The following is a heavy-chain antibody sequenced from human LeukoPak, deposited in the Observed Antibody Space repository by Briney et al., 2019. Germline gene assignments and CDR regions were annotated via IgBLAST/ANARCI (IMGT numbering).Heavy chain of an antibody. CDR1: GFTFSSYG. D-gene: IGHD6-19*01. V-gene: IGHV3-33*01. CDR3: ARDPEIAVAEGDFDY. Sequence: LPGRSLRLSCAASGFTFSSYGMHWVRQAPGKGLEWVAVIWYDGSNKYYADSVKGRFTISRDNSKNTLYLQMNSLRVEDTAVYYCARDPEIAVAEGDFDYWGQGTLVTVSS. CDR2: IWYDGSNK. J-gene: IGHJ4*02.